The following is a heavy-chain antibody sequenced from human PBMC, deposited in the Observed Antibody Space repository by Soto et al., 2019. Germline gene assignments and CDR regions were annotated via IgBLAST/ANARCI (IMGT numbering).Heavy chain of an antibody. CDR1: GDSISSSNYF. CDR2: IFYSGST. V-gene: IGHV4-39*01. Sequence: ASETLSLTCTVSGDSISSSNYFWGWIRQPPGKGLEWIGTIFYSGSTYYNPSLKSRVTISVDTSKNQFSLRLISVTAADTALYYCARRYGWLYFDYWGQGSLVTVSS. J-gene: IGHJ4*02. D-gene: IGHD6-19*01. CDR3: ARRYGWLYFDY.